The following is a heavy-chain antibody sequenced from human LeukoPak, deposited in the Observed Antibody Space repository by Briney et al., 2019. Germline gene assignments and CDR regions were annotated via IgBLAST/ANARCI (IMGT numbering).Heavy chain of an antibody. D-gene: IGHD3-22*01. Sequence: SETLSLTCTVSGGSISSYYWSWIRQPPGKGLEWIGYIYYSGSTNYNPSLKSRVTIPVDTSKNQFSLKLSSVTAADTAVYYCARGFDYYDSRGAFDPWGQGTLVTVSS. CDR3: ARGFDYYDSRGAFDP. CDR1: GGSISSYY. J-gene: IGHJ5*02. CDR2: IYYSGST. V-gene: IGHV4-59*01.